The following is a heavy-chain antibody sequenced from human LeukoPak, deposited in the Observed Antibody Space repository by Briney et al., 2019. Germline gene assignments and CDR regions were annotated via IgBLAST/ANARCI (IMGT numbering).Heavy chain of an antibody. V-gene: IGHV4-4*07. D-gene: IGHD3-22*01. J-gene: IGHJ5*02. CDR2: IYTSGST. CDR1: GGSISSYY. Sequence: SETLSLTCTVSGGSISSYYWSWIRQPAGKGLEWIGRIYTSGSTNYNPSLKSRVTMSVDTSKNQFSLKLSPVTAADTAVYYCARALSSGYYLNWFDPWGQGTLVTVSS. CDR3: ARALSSGYYLNWFDP.